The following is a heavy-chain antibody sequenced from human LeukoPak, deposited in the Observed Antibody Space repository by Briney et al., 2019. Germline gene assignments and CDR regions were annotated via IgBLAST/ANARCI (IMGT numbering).Heavy chain of an antibody. CDR3: ARVIYYYGMDV. J-gene: IGHJ6*02. Sequence: GGSLRLSCAASGFTFRSYEMNWVRQAPGKGREWVSYISSSGSPIYYTDSVKGRFTISRDNAKNSLYLQMNSLRAEDTAVYYCARVIYYYGMDVWGQGTTVTVSS. V-gene: IGHV3-48*03. CDR1: GFTFRSYE. CDR2: ISSSGSPI.